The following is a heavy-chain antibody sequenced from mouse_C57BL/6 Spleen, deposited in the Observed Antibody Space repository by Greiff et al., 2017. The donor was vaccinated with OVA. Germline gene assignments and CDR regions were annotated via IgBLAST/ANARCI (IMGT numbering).Heavy chain of an antibody. CDR2: IHPNSGST. V-gene: IGHV1-64*01. D-gene: IGHD4-1*01. CDR1: GYTFTSYW. CDR3: ARVDWVGDY. Sequence: QVQLQQSGAELVKPGASVKLSCKASGYTFTSYWMHWVKQRPGQGLEWIGMIHPNSGSTNYNEKFKSEATLTADKSSSTAYMQLSSLTSEDSAVYYCARVDWVGDYWGQGTSVTVSS. J-gene: IGHJ4*01.